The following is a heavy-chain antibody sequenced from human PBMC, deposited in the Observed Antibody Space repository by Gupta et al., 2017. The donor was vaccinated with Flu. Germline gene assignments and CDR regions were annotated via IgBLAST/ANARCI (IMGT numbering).Heavy chain of an antibody. D-gene: IGHD5-12*01. CDR1: GFTFSNYG. Sequence: QVQLVESGGGVVQPGGSLRLSCGASGFTFSNYGIHWVRQAPGGGWSGWQFISHDSSVIHYADSGRGRFTISRDNSKNTVYLQMNSLRPDDTAVYYCAKNDWLVGHTGYADDGGQGTLVTVSS. J-gene: IGHJ4*02. V-gene: IGHV3-30*18. CDR2: ISHDSSVI. CDR3: AKNDWLVGHTGYADD.